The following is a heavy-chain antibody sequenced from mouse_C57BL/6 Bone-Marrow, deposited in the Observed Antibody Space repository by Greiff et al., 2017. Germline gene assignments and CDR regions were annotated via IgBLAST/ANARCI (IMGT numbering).Heavy chain of an antibody. CDR2: IYPGDGDT. Sequence: QVQLKESGAELVKPGASVKISCKASGYAFSSYWMNWVKQRPGKGLAWIGQIYPGDGDTNYNGKFKGKATLTADKSSSTAYMQLSSLTSEDSAVYFCASEANWGFAYWGQGTLVTVSA. J-gene: IGHJ3*01. V-gene: IGHV1-80*01. CDR1: GYAFSSYW. CDR3: ASEANWGFAY. D-gene: IGHD4-1*01.